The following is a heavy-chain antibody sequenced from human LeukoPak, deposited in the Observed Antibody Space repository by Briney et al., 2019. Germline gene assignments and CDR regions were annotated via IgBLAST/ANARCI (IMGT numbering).Heavy chain of an antibody. J-gene: IGHJ4*02. CDR1: GFNFRNYD. V-gene: IGHV3-13*01. CDR2: FHTDGGI. Sequence: PGGSLRLSCAASGFNFRNYDMHWVRQAPGKGLEWVSAFHTDGGIYYLDSVKGRFTVSGEDDKNSLHLHLNSLRAGDTAVYHCARGSGPGVTTIDSWGRGTLVIVSS. CDR3: ARGSGPGVTTIDS. D-gene: IGHD3-10*01.